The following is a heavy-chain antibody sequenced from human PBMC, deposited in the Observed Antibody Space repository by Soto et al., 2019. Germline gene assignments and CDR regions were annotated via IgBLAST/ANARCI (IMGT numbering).Heavy chain of an antibody. V-gene: IGHV4-39*01. D-gene: IGHD6-19*01. Sequence: SETLSLTCTVSGGSISSSSYYWGWIRQPPGKGLEWIGSIYYSGSTYYNPSLKSRVTISVDTSKNQFSLKLSSVTAADTAVYYCASSPDGSGWKEYFDYWGQGTLVTVSS. J-gene: IGHJ4*02. CDR2: IYYSGST. CDR3: ASSPDGSGWKEYFDY. CDR1: GGSISSSSYY.